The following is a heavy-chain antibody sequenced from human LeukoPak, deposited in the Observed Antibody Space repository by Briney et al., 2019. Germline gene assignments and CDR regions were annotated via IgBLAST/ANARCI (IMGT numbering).Heavy chain of an antibody. Sequence: SETLSLTCTVSGGSIASGGYYWTWIRQPPGKGLEWIGNIFYSGITYYNPSLKSRVTISVDTSKNQFSLQLSSVTAADTAVYYCARGRSGYDQLDCWGQGTLVTVSS. V-gene: IGHV4-30-4*01. J-gene: IGHJ4*02. D-gene: IGHD5-12*01. CDR2: IFYSGIT. CDR1: GGSIASGGYY. CDR3: ARGRSGYDQLDC.